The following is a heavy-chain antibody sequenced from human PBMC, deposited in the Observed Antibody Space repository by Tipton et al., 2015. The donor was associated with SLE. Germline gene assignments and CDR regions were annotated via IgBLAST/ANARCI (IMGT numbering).Heavy chain of an antibody. V-gene: IGHV4-39*01. CDR3: ARQYYYDSSGYGGVDAFDI. Sequence: TLSLTCTVSGGSISSSSYYWGWIRQPPGKGLEWIGSIYYSGSTYHNPSLKSRVTISVDTSKNQFSLKLSSVTAADTAVYYCARQYYYDSSGYGGVDAFDIWGQGTMVTVSS. CDR1: GGSISSSSYY. CDR2: IYYSGST. D-gene: IGHD3-22*01. J-gene: IGHJ3*02.